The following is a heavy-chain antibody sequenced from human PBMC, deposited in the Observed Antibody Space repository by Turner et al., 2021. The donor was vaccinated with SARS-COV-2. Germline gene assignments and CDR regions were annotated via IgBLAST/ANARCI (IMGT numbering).Heavy chain of an antibody. CDR2: FDPEDGET. J-gene: IGHJ5*02. CDR1: GYTLIELS. Sequence: QVQLVQSGAEVKKPGPSVKVSCKVSGYTLIELSMHWVRQAPGKGLEWMGGFDPEDGETIYAQKFQGRVTMTEDTSTDTAYMELSSLRSEDTAVYYCATAPPYCTNGVCTNWFDPWGQGTLVTVSS. D-gene: IGHD2-8*01. CDR3: ATAPPYCTNGVCTNWFDP. V-gene: IGHV1-24*01.